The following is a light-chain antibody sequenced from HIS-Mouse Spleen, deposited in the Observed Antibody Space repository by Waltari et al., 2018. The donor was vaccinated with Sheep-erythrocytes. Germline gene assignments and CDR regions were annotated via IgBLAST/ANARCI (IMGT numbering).Light chain of an antibody. CDR1: SSDVGSYNL. CDR2: EGS. CDR3: CSYAGSSTWV. J-gene: IGLJ3*02. Sequence: QSALTQPASVSGSPGQSITISCTGTSSDVGSYNLVSWYQQHPGKAPKLMMYEGSKRPLGVSNRLYGSKSGNTASLTISGLQAEDEADYYCCSYAGSSTWVFGGGTKLTVL. V-gene: IGLV2-23*01.